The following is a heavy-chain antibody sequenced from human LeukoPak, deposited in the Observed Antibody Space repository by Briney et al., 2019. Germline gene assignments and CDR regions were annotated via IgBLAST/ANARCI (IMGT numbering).Heavy chain of an antibody. V-gene: IGHV1-2*02. J-gene: IGHJ4*02. CDR1: GYTFTSYY. CDR2: INPNSGGT. D-gene: IGHD6-19*01. CDR3: AREGAVAGTGEYYFDY. Sequence: ALVKVSCKASGYTFTSYYMHWVRQAPGQGLEWMGWINPNSGGTNYAQKFQGRVTMTRDTSISTAYMELSRLRSDDTAVYYCAREGAVAGTGEYYFDYWGQGTLVTVSS.